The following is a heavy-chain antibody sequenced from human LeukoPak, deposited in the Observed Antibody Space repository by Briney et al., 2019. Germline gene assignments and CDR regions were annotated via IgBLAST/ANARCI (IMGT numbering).Heavy chain of an antibody. V-gene: IGHV3-7*01. CDR2: IKQDGSEK. D-gene: IGHD3-22*01. Sequence: PSETLSLTCAVYGGSFSGYYWSWIRQAPGKGLEWVANIKQDGSEKYYVDSVKGRFTISRDNAKNSLYLQMNSLRAEDTAVYYCARLISYYYDSSGSSWFDPWGQGTLVTVSS. J-gene: IGHJ5*02. CDR1: GGSFSGYY. CDR3: ARLISYYYDSSGSSWFDP.